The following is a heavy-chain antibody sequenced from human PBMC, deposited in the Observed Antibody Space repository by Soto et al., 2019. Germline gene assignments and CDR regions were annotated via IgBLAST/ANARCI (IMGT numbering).Heavy chain of an antibody. CDR3: ARDPGYYYDSSGPNDAFDI. Sequence: GGSLRLSCAASGFTFSSYGMHWVRQAPGKGLEWVAVIWYDGSNKYYADSVKGRFTISRDNSKNTLYLQMNSLRAEDTAVYYCARDPGYYYDSSGPNDAFDIWGQGTMVTVSS. J-gene: IGHJ3*02. V-gene: IGHV3-33*01. CDR2: IWYDGSNK. CDR1: GFTFSSYG. D-gene: IGHD3-22*01.